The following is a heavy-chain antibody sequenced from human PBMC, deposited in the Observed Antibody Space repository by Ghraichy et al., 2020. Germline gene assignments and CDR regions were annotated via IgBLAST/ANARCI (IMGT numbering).Heavy chain of an antibody. Sequence: SETLSLTCAVYGGSFSGYYWSWIRQPPGKGLEWIGEINHSGSTNYNPSLKSRVTISVATSKNQFSLKLSSVTAADTAVYYCARGIRYSSGWYHYSGYNWFDPWGQRTLVTVSS. CDR2: INHSGST. CDR1: GGSFSGYY. D-gene: IGHD6-19*01. J-gene: IGHJ5*02. CDR3: ARGIRYSSGWYHYSGYNWFDP. V-gene: IGHV4-34*01.